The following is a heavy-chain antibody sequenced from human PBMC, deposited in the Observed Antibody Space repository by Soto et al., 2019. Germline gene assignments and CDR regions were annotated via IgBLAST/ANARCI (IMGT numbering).Heavy chain of an antibody. V-gene: IGHV3-30-3*01. CDR2: ISYDGNNK. D-gene: IGHD2-2*02. Sequence: GGSLRLSCAAFGFTFSSYAMHWVRQAPGKGPEWVALISYDGNNKYYADSVKGRFTISRDTSKNTLYLQMSSLRVEDTALYYCARDFMHKIYCSSSSCYNYGLDVWGQGTTVTVSS. CDR1: GFTFSSYA. CDR3: ARDFMHKIYCSSSSCYNYGLDV. J-gene: IGHJ6*02.